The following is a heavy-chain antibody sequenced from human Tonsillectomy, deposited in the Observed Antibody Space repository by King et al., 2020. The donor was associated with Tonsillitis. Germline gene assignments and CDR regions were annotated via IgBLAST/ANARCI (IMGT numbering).Heavy chain of an antibody. CDR1: GGSINSYD. CDR3: ARFNPWTCGLDY. CDR2: IHNSGST. V-gene: IGHV4-59*01. J-gene: IGHJ4*02. Sequence: VQLQESGPGLVKPSETLSLSCTVSGGSINSYDWSWNWIRQPPGKGLEWIGFIHNSGSTNYNPSLKSPVTISVDTSKNQFSLSLSSVTAADTAVYYCARFNPWTCGLDYWGQGTLVTVSS. D-gene: IGHD2-21*01.